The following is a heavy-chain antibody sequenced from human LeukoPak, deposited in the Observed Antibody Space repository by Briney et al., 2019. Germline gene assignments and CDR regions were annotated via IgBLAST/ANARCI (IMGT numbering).Heavy chain of an antibody. D-gene: IGHD6-19*01. CDR1: GYILTSYD. V-gene: IGHV1-8*01. CDR2: MNPSGNT. CDR3: AREISVAGNREGVVY. Sequence: ASVKVSCKASGYILTSYDINWVRQATGQGLEWMGWMNPSGNTGYAQKFQGRVTITRDTSISTAYMELSSLTSEDTAVYYCAREISVAGNREGVVYWGQGTLVTVSS. J-gene: IGHJ4*02.